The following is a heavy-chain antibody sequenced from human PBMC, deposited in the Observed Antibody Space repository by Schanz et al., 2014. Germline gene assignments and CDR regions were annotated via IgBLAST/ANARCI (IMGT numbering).Heavy chain of an antibody. CDR1: GYTFTDYH. J-gene: IGHJ6*02. D-gene: IGHD6-13*01. CDR2: INPNSGGT. CDR3: ARDGHSSNWRSYFFYGLDV. V-gene: IGHV1-2*06. Sequence: QVQLVQSGSELKKPGASVKVSCKSSGYTFTDYHIHWVRQAPGQGLEWMGRINPNSGGTNYAQKFQGRVTMTWDTSTSTAYMELRRLRSDDTAIYYCARDGHSSNWRSYFFYGLDVWGQGTTVTVSS.